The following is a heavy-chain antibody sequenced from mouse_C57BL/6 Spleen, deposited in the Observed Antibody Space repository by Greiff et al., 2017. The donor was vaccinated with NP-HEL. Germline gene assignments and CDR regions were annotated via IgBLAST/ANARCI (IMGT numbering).Heavy chain of an antibody. CDR1: GYTFTSYW. CDR3: ARGGITTVVARGDY. D-gene: IGHD1-1*01. V-gene: IGHV1-64*01. CDR2: IHPNSGST. Sequence: VQLQQPGAELVKPGASVKLSCKASGYTFTSYWMHWVKQRPGQGLEWIGMIHPNSGSTNYNEKFKSKATLTVDKSSSTAYMQLSSLTSEDSAVYYCARGGITTVVARGDYWGQGTSVTVSS. J-gene: IGHJ4*01.